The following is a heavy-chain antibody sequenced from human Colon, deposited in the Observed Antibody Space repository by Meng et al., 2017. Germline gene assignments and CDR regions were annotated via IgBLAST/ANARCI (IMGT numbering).Heavy chain of an antibody. V-gene: IGHV4-30-4*01. CDR1: GGTVDSAYYY. D-gene: IGHD2-2*01. CDR3: ARNPVIPDARTFDF. Sequence: QPHESGPGLVVPSETLSLICTISGGTVDSAYYYCNWIRRPQGKGLEWLGYIHSSGNTYYTPSLKSRLVMSFDTSKNQFTLRLTSVTAADTAVYYCARNPVIPDARTFDFCGQGALVTVSS. CDR2: IHSSGNT. J-gene: IGHJ4*02.